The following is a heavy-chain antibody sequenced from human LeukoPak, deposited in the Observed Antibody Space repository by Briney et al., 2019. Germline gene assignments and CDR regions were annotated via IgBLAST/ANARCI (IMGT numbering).Heavy chain of an antibody. CDR2: ISYDGSNK. Sequence: GGSLRLSCAASGFTFSRYSMHWVRQAPGKGLEWVAVISYDGSNKYYADSVKGRFTISRDNSKNTLYLQMNSLRAEDTAVYYCAREPHTTGYYYSFDYWGQGTLVTVSS. CDR3: AREPHTTGYYYSFDY. D-gene: IGHD3-22*01. CDR1: GFTFSRYS. J-gene: IGHJ4*02. V-gene: IGHV3-30*04.